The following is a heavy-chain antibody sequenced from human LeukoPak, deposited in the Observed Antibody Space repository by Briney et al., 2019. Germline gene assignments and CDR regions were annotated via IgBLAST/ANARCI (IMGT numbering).Heavy chain of an antibody. CDR1: GYSFTNYW. Sequence: GESLKISCKGSGYSFTNYWIGWVRQMPGKGLEWMGIIYPNDSDTRYSPSFQGQVTISADKSISTAYLQWSSLKASDTAMYYCARTTYYYGSGSYKYYYMDVWGKGTTVTVSS. D-gene: IGHD3-10*01. V-gene: IGHV5-51*01. CDR2: IYPNDSDT. J-gene: IGHJ6*03. CDR3: ARTTYYYGSGSYKYYYMDV.